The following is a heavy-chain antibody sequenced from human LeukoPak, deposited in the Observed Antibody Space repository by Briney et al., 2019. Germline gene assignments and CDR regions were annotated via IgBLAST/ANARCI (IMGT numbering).Heavy chain of an antibody. J-gene: IGHJ4*02. CDR2: IIPIFGTA. Sequence: GASVKVSCKASGGTFSSYAISWVRQAPGQGLEWMGGIIPIFGTANYAQKFQGRVTITADKSTSTAYMELSSLRSEDTAVYYCAREPLRYYASGYDYWGQGTLVTVSS. V-gene: IGHV1-69*06. CDR3: AREPLRYYASGYDY. D-gene: IGHD3-10*01. CDR1: GGTFSSYA.